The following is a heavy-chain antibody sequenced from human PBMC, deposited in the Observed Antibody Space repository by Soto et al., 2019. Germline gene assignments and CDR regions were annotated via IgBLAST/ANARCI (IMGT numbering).Heavy chain of an antibody. J-gene: IGHJ4*02. CDR2: ISSSSSYI. CDR3: ARTMLKGGSLDY. D-gene: IGHD2-8*01. Sequence: PVGSLRLSCAASGFTFSSYSMNWVRQAPGKGLEWVSSISSSSSYIYYADSVKGRFTISRDNAKNSLYLQMNSLRAEDTAVYYCARTMLKGGSLDYWGQGTLVTVSS. V-gene: IGHV3-21*01. CDR1: GFTFSSYS.